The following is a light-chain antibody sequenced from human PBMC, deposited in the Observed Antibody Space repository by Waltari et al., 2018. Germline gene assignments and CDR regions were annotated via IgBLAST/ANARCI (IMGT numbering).Light chain of an antibody. CDR1: TSDVGNYDL. CDR2: EVI. J-gene: IGLJ1*01. V-gene: IGLV2-23*02. Sequence: QSALTQPASVSGTPAHSLTLPCTGTTSDVGNYDLVSWYQHHPGKAPKLLICEVIKRPSGVSSRFSGSKSGSTASLTISGLQPDDEADYYCCSYAGLGTYVFGSGTKVTAL. CDR3: CSYAGLGTYV.